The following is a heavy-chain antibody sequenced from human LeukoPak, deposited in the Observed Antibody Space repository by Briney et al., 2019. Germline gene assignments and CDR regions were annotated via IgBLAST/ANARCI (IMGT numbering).Heavy chain of an antibody. CDR3: ARVLRYCSGGNCYSGGLGYMDV. CDR1: GFTVSRNY. CDR2: IYCCCRT. V-gene: IGHV3-53*01. Sequence: GGSLRLSCAASGFTVSRNYMSWVRQAPGKGLEWVGVIYCCCRTYYADSVKGRFTISRDNGKNSLFLQMNSLRAEDPAVYYCARVLRYCSGGNCYSGGLGYMDVWGKGTTVTISS. D-gene: IGHD2-15*01. J-gene: IGHJ6*03.